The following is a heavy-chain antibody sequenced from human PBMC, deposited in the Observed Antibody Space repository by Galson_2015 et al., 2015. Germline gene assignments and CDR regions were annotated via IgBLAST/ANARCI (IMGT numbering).Heavy chain of an antibody. CDR1: GYTFTSYG. Sequence: SVKVSCKGSGYTFTSYGINWVRQAPGQGLEWMGWISANNGNTKYAQKLQGRVSMTTDTSASTAYMELRSLGSDDTAVYYCARGGDYRSSWDYFGYWGQGTLVTVSS. CDR3: ARGGDYRSSWDYFGY. CDR2: ISANNGNT. J-gene: IGHJ4*02. D-gene: IGHD6-13*01. V-gene: IGHV1-18*04.